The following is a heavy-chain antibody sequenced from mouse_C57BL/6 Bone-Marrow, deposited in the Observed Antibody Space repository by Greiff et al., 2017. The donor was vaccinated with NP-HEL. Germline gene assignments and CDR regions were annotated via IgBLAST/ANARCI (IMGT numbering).Heavy chain of an antibody. V-gene: IGHV5-4*01. CDR2: ISDGGSYT. CDR1: GFTFSSYA. Sequence: EVKVEESGGGLVKPGGSLKLSCAASGFTFSSYAMSWVRQTPEKRLEWVATISDGGSYTYYPDNVKGRFTISRDNAKNNLYLQMSHLKSEDTAMYYCARDRLDYDYDWFAYWGQGTLVTVSA. CDR3: ARDRLDYDYDWFAY. J-gene: IGHJ3*01. D-gene: IGHD2-4*01.